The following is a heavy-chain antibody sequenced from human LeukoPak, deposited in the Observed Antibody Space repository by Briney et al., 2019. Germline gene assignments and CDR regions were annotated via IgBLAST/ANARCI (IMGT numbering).Heavy chain of an antibody. CDR3: AKALFGVVIMPFYY. V-gene: IGHV3-23*01. CDR1: GFTFSSYA. Sequence: GGSLRLSCAASGFTFSSYAMSWVRQAPGKWLEWVSAISGSGGSTYYADSVKGRFTIPRDNSKNTLYLQMSSLRAEDTAVYYCAKALFGVVIMPFYYWGQGTLVTVSS. J-gene: IGHJ4*02. CDR2: ISGSGGST. D-gene: IGHD3-3*01.